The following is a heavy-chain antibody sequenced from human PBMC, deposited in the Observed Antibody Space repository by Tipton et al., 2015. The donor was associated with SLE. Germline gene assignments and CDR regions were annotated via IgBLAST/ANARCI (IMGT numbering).Heavy chain of an antibody. CDR3: AKDGAGTYFQH. D-gene: IGHD6-13*01. CDR2: IYSGGST. Sequence: SLRLSCAASGFTFSSYAMSWVRQAPGKGLEWVSVIYSGGSTYYVDSAKGRFTISRDNSKNTLYLQMNSLRAEDTAVYYCAKDGAGTYFQHWGQGTLVTVSS. CDR1: GFTFSSYA. V-gene: IGHV3-23*03. J-gene: IGHJ1*01.